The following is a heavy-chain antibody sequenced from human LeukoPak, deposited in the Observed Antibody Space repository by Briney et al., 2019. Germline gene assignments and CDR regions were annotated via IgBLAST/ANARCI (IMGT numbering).Heavy chain of an antibody. CDR3: ASLPSNDAFDV. CDR1: GDSISSSNYY. Sequence: SGTLSLTCTVSGDSISSSNYYWGWIRQPPGKGLEWIASIYYSGITYYNPSLKSRVTISVDTPKNQFSLKLNSVTAADTAVYYCASLPSNDAFDVWGRGTMITVSS. V-gene: IGHV4-39*01. J-gene: IGHJ3*01. CDR2: IYYSGIT.